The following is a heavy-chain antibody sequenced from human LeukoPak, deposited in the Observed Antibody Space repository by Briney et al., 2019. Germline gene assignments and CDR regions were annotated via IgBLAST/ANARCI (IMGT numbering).Heavy chain of an antibody. D-gene: IGHD6-19*01. J-gene: IGHJ4*02. CDR3: ARGAVAGLIDY. Sequence: GGSLRLSCAASGFTFSSYSMNWVRQSPGKGLEWVSSISSSSSYIYYADSVKGRFTISRDNAKNSLYLQMNSLSAEDTAVYYCARGAVAGLIDYWGQGTLVTVSS. CDR2: ISSSSSYI. V-gene: IGHV3-21*01. CDR1: GFTFSSYS.